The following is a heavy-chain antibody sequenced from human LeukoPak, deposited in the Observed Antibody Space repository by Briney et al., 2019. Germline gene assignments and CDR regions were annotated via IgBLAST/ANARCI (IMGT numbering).Heavy chain of an antibody. D-gene: IGHD1-14*01. CDR1: GLTFSSYS. CDR3: AREAWDLTGRAPVI. V-gene: IGHV3-21*01. Sequence: GGSLRLSCAASGLTFSSYSMNWVRQAPGKGLEWVSSISSSSSYIYYADSVKGRFTISRDNAKNSLYLQMNSLRAEDTAVYYCAREAWDLTGRAPVIWGQGTRVTVSS. J-gene: IGHJ4*02. CDR2: ISSSSSYI.